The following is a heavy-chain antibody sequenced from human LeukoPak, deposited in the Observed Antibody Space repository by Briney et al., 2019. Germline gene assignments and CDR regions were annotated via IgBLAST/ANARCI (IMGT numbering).Heavy chain of an antibody. J-gene: IGHJ4*02. V-gene: IGHV3-23*01. CDR3: TTVDGSGSYPDDDY. D-gene: IGHD3-10*01. CDR1: RFTFSSYG. Sequence: GGTLRLSCAASRFTFSSYGRSWVRQAPGKGLEWVSAISGSGGSTYYADSVKGRFTISRDNSKNTLYLQMNSLRAEDTAVYYCTTVDGSGSYPDDDYWGQGTLVTVSS. CDR2: ISGSGGST.